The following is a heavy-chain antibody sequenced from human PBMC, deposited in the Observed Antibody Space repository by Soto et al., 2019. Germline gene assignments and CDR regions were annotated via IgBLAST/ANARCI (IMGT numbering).Heavy chain of an antibody. CDR1: GFTFSIHA. CDR2: IHGTRSII. V-gene: IGHV3-48*02. D-gene: IGHD1-1*01. Sequence: EVQLVESGGGLVQPGGSLRLSCEVSGFTFSIHAMNWVRQAPGKGLEWVAYIHGTRSIIYYADSVKGRFTISRDNAKNSLFLQMDSLRDEDTAVYYCARAARNAEYDYWGQGTRVTVSS. CDR3: ARAARNAEYDY. J-gene: IGHJ4*02.